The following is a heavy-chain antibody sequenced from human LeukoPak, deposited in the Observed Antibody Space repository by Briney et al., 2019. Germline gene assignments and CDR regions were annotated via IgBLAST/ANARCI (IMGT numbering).Heavy chain of an antibody. Sequence: SETLSLTCTVSGGSISSNYWSWIRQPPGKGLEWIGYIHKNVGTNYNPSLKSRVTISLDTSKNQFSLKLSSVTAADTAVYYCARVGQQLPYFDYWGQGTLVTVSS. CDR1: GGSISSNY. D-gene: IGHD6-13*01. CDR3: ARVGQQLPYFDY. CDR2: IHKNVGT. V-gene: IGHV4-59*01. J-gene: IGHJ4*02.